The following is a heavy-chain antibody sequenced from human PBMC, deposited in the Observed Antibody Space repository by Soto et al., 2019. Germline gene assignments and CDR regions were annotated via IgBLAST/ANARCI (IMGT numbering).Heavy chain of an antibody. CDR1: GFTFSLYG. CDR2: ISYEGRNK. D-gene: IGHD4-4*01. Sequence: QVDLVESGGDVIHSGKSLRLSCAVSGFTFSLYGMHWIRQAPGKGLEWVAFISYEGRNKYYADSVKGRFTISRDNSKNTVSLEMDSLRPEDTAVYYCAKGRDSTLLRWQYFDNWGQGTQVTVSS. CDR3: AKGRDSTLLRWQYFDN. J-gene: IGHJ4*02. V-gene: IGHV3-30*18.